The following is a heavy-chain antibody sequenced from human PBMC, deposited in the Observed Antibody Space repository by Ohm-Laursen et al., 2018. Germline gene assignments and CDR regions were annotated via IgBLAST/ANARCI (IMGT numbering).Heavy chain of an antibody. CDR2: INHSGST. CDR3: ARRVATKPKYCFDY. CDR1: GGSFSGYY. J-gene: IGHJ4*02. V-gene: IGHV4-34*01. D-gene: IGHD2-21*02. Sequence: GTLSHTCAVYGGSFSGYYWSWIRQPPGKGLEWIGEINHSGSTNYNPSLKSRVTISVDTSKNQVSLEVSSVTAADTAVYYCARRVATKPKYCFDYWGQGTLVTVSS.